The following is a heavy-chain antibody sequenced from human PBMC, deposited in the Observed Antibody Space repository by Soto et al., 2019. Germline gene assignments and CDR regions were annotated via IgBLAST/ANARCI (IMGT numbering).Heavy chain of an antibody. D-gene: IGHD2-15*01. CDR2: IIPIFGTA. CDR1: GGTFSSYA. Sequence: SVKVSCKASGGTFSSYAISWVRQAPGQGLEWMGGIIPIFGTANYAQKFQGRVTITADESTSTAYMELSSLRSEDTAVYYCARDPRGYCSGGSCYPADNWFDFWGQGTLVTVSS. V-gene: IGHV1-69*13. CDR3: ARDPRGYCSGGSCYPADNWFDF. J-gene: IGHJ5*01.